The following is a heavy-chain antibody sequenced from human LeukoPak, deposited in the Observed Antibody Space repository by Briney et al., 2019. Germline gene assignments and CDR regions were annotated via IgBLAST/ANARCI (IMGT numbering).Heavy chain of an antibody. Sequence: GGSLRLSCAASGFTLSSYSMNWVRQAPGKGLEWVSSISSSSSYIYYADSVKGRFTISRDNAKNSLYLQMNSLRAEDTAVYYCARDPIGVVVPAANDYWGQGTLVTVSS. V-gene: IGHV3-21*01. CDR2: ISSSSSYI. D-gene: IGHD2-2*01. J-gene: IGHJ4*02. CDR3: ARDPIGVVVPAANDY. CDR1: GFTLSSYS.